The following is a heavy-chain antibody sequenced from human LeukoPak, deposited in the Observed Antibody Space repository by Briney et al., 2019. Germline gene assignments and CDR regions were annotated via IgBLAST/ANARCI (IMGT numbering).Heavy chain of an antibody. CDR1: GYTFTGYY. Sequence: ASVKVSCKASGYTFTGYYMHWVRQAPGQGLEWMGIINPSGGSTSYAQKFQGRVTMTRDTSTSTVYMGLSSLRSEDTAVYYCASPSVYYYDSSGPDAFDIWGQGTMVTVSS. CDR2: INPSGGST. J-gene: IGHJ3*02. D-gene: IGHD3-22*01. CDR3: ASPSVYYYDSSGPDAFDI. V-gene: IGHV1-46*01.